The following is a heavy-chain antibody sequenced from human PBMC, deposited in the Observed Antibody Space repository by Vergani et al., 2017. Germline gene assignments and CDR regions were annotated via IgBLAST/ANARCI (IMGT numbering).Heavy chain of an antibody. CDR3: ARDCSGGSCYSYGLDV. D-gene: IGHD2-15*01. J-gene: IGHJ6*02. CDR1: GGTFSSYA. Sequence: QVQLVQSGAEVKKPGSSVKVSCKASGGTFSSYAISWVRQAPGQGLEWMGGIIPIFGTANYAQKFQGRVTITADEFTSTAYMELTSLRSEDTAMYYCARDCSGGSCYSYGLDVWGQGTTITVSS. V-gene: IGHV1-69*12. CDR2: IIPIFGTA.